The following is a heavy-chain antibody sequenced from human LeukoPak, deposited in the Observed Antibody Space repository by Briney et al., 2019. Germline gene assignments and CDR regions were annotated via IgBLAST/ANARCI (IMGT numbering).Heavy chain of an antibody. CDR3: ARRAGAYSHPYDC. J-gene: IGHJ4*02. D-gene: IGHD4/OR15-4a*01. Sequence: GGSLRLSCAASGFTFSSYAMSWVRQAPGKGLEWVSFIYSDNTHYSDSVKGRFTISRDNSKNTLYLQMNSLRAEDTAVYYCARRAGAYSHPYDCWGQGTLVTVSS. V-gene: IGHV3-53*01. CDR1: GFTFSSYA. CDR2: IYSDNT.